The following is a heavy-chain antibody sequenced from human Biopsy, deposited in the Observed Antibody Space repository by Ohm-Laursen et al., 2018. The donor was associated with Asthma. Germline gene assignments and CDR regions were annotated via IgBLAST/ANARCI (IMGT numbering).Heavy chain of an antibody. D-gene: IGHD3-9*01. CDR3: ALSQDSGFDDHSPSWFDP. CDR2: IYWDDYN. Sequence: TQTLTLTCSFSGFSLRTPGVGVGWIRQSPGKALEWLALIYWDDYNLFRPSLKRRLTITKAPSKNQVVLTMTKMSPVDSSTYYCALSQDSGFDDHSPSWFDPWGQGTLVTVSS. J-gene: IGHJ5*02. V-gene: IGHV2-5*02. CDR1: GFSLRTPGVG.